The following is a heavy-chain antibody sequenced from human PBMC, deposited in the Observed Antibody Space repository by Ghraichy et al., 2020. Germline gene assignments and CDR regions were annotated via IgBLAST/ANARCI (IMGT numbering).Heavy chain of an antibody. CDR1: GGSISSYY. D-gene: IGHD6-19*01. CDR2: IYYSGST. CDR3: ARDHGSGWYGGYYYYGMDV. J-gene: IGHJ6*02. V-gene: IGHV4-59*01. Sequence: SETLSLTCTVSGGSISSYYWSWIRQPPGKGLEWIGYIYYSGSTNYNPSLKSRVTISVDTSKNQFSLKLSSVTAADTAMYYFARDHGSGWYGGYYYYGMDVWGQGTTVTDSS.